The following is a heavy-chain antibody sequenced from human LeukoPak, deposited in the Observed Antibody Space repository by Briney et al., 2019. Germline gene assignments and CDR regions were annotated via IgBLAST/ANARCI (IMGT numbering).Heavy chain of an antibody. V-gene: IGHV3-30*03. CDR1: GFTFSSYG. CDR3: ARDRRFGYSYGDDY. Sequence: PGRSLRLSCAASGFTFSSYGMHWVRQAPGKGLEWVAVISYDGSNKYYTDSVKGRFTISRDNSKNTLYLQMNSLRAEDTAVYYCARDRRFGYSYGDDYWGQGTLVTVSS. CDR2: ISYDGSNK. D-gene: IGHD5-18*01. J-gene: IGHJ4*02.